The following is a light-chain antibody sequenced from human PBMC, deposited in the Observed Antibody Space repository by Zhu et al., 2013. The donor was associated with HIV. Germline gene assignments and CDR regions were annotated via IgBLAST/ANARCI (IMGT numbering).Light chain of an antibody. CDR2: GAS. CDR3: QQYDSSPLT. Sequence: DTVLTQSPGTLSLSPGDTATLSCRASQFVGSSTFLAWYQQKRGQAPRLLIFGASSRASGIPDRFSGSGSGTDFTLTISRLEPEDFAVYYCQQYDSSPLTFGGGTKVEI. CDR1: QFVGSSTF. V-gene: IGKV3-20*01. J-gene: IGKJ4*01.